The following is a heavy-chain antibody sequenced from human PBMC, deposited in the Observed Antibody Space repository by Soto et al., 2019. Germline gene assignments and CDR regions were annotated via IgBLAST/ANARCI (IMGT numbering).Heavy chain of an antibody. J-gene: IGHJ3*01. CDR2: ISYDGSNK. Sequence: ESGGSVVQPGRSLRLSCAASGFTFSSYTLHWVRQAPGKGLEWVALISYDGSNKYYADSVKGRFTISRDNSKNTIYLQMNSLRPEDTALFYCARGPYDFWSGYIADAFDVWGQGTMVTVSS. D-gene: IGHD3-3*01. CDR1: GFTFSSYT. V-gene: IGHV3-30-3*01. CDR3: ARGPYDFWSGYIADAFDV.